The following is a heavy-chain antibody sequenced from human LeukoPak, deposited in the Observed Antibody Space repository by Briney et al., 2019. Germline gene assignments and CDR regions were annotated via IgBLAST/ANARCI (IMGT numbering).Heavy chain of an antibody. CDR2: INAGNGNT. J-gene: IGHJ4*02. D-gene: IGHD5-18*01. Sequence: ASVKVSCKASGYTFSTYAMHWVRQAPGQRLEWMGWINAGNGNTKYSQKFQGRVTITRDTSASTAYMELSSLRSEDTAVYYCAKTTAMVTIFDYWGQGTLVTVSS. V-gene: IGHV1-3*01. CDR3: AKTTAMVTIFDY. CDR1: GYTFSTYA.